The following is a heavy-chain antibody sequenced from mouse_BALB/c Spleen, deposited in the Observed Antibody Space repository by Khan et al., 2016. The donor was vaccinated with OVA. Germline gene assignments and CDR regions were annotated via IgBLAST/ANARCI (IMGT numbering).Heavy chain of an antibody. V-gene: IGHV5-6*01. CDR2: ISSGGSYT. J-gene: IGHJ3*01. CDR3: ARLAYYYNCEGFAY. D-gene: IGHD1-1*01. CDR1: GFTFSTYG. Sequence: VELVESGGDLVKPGGSLKLSYAASGFTFSTYGMSWVRQTPDKRLEWVATISSGGSYTYYPDNVKGRFTISRDNAKNTLYLQMSSLKSEDTAMYYCARLAYYYNCEGFAYWGQGTLVTVSA.